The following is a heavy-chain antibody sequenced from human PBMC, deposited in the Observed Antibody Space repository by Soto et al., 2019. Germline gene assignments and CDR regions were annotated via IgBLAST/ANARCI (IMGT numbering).Heavy chain of an antibody. V-gene: IGHV3-53*01. CDR1: GFIVSSDY. Sequence: PGGSLRLACAGSGFIVSSDYMSWARRAAGQGLAWVSLIYRGGDTYYADSVKGRFTVSRDISSNTIYLHMTSLRGDDTAISYCTRAGSDPGNFYISNYYAMDVWGRGTTVTVSS. CDR3: TRAGSDPGNFYISNYYAMDV. D-gene: IGHD3-10*01. J-gene: IGHJ6*02. CDR2: IYRGGDT.